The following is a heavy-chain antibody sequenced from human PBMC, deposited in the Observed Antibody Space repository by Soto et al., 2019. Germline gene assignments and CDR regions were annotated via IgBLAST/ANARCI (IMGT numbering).Heavy chain of an antibody. CDR2: IRNLAYGGTT. CDR3: PRRLLDYGDYYYGMDV. D-gene: IGHD3-10*01. Sequence: GSLRLSCTTSGFVFGDYAMTWVRQAPGKGLEWVGVIRNLAYGGTTDYAASVKGRFTISREDSKSIVYLQMNSLKIDDTAVYYCPRRLLDYGDYYYGMDVWRQGTTVTVSS. CDR1: GFVFGDYA. V-gene: IGHV3-49*04. J-gene: IGHJ6*02.